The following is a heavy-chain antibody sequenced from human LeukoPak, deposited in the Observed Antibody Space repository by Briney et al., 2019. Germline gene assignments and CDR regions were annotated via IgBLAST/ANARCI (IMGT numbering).Heavy chain of an antibody. J-gene: IGHJ4*02. CDR2: IKEDGSKE. CDR1: GFTFSTYW. V-gene: IGHV3-7*01. Sequence: GGSLRLSCAASGFTFSTYWMSWVRQAPGKGLEWVANIKEDGSKENYVDSVKGRFTISRDNAKNSLFLQMNNLRAEDTAVYYYAKDSPFGGNWGQGTLVTVSS. D-gene: IGHD1-26*01. CDR3: AKDSPFGGN.